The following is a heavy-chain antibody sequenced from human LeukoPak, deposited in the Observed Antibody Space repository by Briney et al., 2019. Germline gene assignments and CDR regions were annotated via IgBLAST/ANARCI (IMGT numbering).Heavy chain of an antibody. Sequence: PGGSLRLSCAASGFTFSSAWMNWVRQAPGKGLEWVSSISSGSSYIYYADSVKGRFTISRDNAKNSLYLQMNSLRAEDTAVYYCARAEAGPIDYWGQGTLVTVSS. CDR3: ARAEAGPIDY. J-gene: IGHJ4*02. CDR1: GFTFSSAW. D-gene: IGHD1-14*01. V-gene: IGHV3-21*01. CDR2: ISSGSSYI.